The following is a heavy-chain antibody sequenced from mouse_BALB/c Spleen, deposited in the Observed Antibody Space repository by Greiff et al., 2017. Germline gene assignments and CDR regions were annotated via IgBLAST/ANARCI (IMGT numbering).Heavy chain of an antibody. Sequence: EVKVEESGGGLVKPGGSLKLSCAASGFTFSSYAMSWVRQSPEKRLEWVAEISSGGSYTYYPDTVTGRFTISRDNAKNTLYLEMSSLRSEDTAMYYCARDSPRSPLDYWGQGTTLTVSS. CDR2: ISSGGSYT. CDR1: GFTFSSYA. J-gene: IGHJ2*01. CDR3: ARDSPRSPLDY. V-gene: IGHV5-9-4*01.